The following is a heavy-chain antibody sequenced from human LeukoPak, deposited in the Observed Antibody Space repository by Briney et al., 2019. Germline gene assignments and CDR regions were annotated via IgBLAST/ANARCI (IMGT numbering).Heavy chain of an antibody. J-gene: IGHJ3*02. CDR3: ARDRVVVPAAYAFDI. CDR2: INPNSGGT. D-gene: IGHD2-2*01. CDR1: GGTFSSYA. V-gene: IGHV1-2*02. Sequence: ASVKVSCKASGGTFSSYAISWVRQAPGQRLEWMGWINPNSGGTNYAQKFQGRVTMTRDTSISTAYMELSRLRSDDTAVYSCARDRVVVPAAYAFDIWGQGTMVTVSS.